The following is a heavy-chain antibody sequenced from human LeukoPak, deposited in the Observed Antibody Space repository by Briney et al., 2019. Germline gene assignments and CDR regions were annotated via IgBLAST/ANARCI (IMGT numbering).Heavy chain of an antibody. CDR2: IYTSGST. CDR3: ARGLAAAGYDY. CDR1: GGSISSGSYY. D-gene: IGHD6-13*01. Sequence: SQTLSLTCTVSGGSISSGSYYWSWIRQPAGKGLEWIGRIYTSGSTNYNPSLKSRVTISVDTSKNQFSLKLSSVTAADTAVYYCARGLAAAGYDYWGQGTLVTVSS. V-gene: IGHV4-61*02. J-gene: IGHJ4*02.